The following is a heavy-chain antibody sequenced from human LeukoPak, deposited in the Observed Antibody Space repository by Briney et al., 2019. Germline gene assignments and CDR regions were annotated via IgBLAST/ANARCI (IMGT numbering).Heavy chain of an antibody. J-gene: IGHJ5*02. CDR3: AKDSYDGSNGCSES. D-gene: IGHD3-22*01. CDR2: VRSDGTIK. Sequence: GGSLRLSCAASGFTFSSNGMHWVRQAPGKGLEWVAFVRSDGTIKYYADSVKGRFTISRDNSKNTLYLQLNSLRPEDTAVYHCAKDSYDGSNGCSESWRQGTLVTVSS. V-gene: IGHV3-30*02. CDR1: GFTFSSNG.